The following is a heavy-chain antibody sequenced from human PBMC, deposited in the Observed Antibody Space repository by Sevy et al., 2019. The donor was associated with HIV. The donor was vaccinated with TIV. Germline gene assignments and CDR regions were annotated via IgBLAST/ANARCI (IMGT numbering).Heavy chain of an antibody. V-gene: IGHV3-30*18. CDR2: ISYDGSNK. Sequence: GGSLRLSCAASGFTFSSYGMHWVRQAPGKGLEWVAVISYDGSNKYYADSVKGRFTISRDNSKNTLYLQMNSLRAEDTAVYYCAKVEGGEQLGLYYYYGMDVWGQGTTVTVSS. D-gene: IGHD6-6*01. J-gene: IGHJ6*02. CDR1: GFTFSSYG. CDR3: AKVEGGEQLGLYYYYGMDV.